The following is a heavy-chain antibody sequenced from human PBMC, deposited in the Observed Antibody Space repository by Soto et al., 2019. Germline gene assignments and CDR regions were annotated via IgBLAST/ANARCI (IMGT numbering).Heavy chain of an antibody. J-gene: IGHJ4*02. CDR3: AKGADGSMAAAGSLDY. V-gene: IGHV3-30*18. D-gene: IGHD6-13*01. CDR2: ISYDGSSK. Sequence: SLRLSCAASGFTFSSYDMQWGRQAPGKGLEWLTFISYDGSSKYFADSVKGRFSISRDNSKNTLYLRMNSLRVEDTAVYYCAKGADGSMAAAGSLDYWGQGTLVTVSS. CDR1: GFTFSSYD.